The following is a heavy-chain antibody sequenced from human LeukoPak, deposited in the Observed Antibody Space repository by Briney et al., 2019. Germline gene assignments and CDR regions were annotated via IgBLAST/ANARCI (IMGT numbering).Heavy chain of an antibody. CDR3: ARGIEYCSSTSCSNYFDY. V-gene: IGHV4-34*01. CDR2: TNHSGST. CDR1: GGSFSGYY. J-gene: IGHJ4*02. D-gene: IGHD2-2*01. Sequence: KPSETLSLTCAVYGGSFSGYYWTWIRQPPGKGLEWIGETNHSGSTNYNPSLKSRVTISVDRSKNQFSLKLSSVTAADTAVYYCARGIEYCSSTSCSNYFDYWGQGTLVTVSS.